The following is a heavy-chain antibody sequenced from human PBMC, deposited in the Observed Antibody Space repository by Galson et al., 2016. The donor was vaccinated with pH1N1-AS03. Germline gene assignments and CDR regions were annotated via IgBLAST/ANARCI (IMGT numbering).Heavy chain of an antibody. CDR1: GFTFSTHT. CDR3: ARLPRGPWRFDY. D-gene: IGHD3-10*01. V-gene: IGHV3-7*01. J-gene: IGHJ4*02. CDR2: INKDGSEK. Sequence: SLRLSCAASGFTFSTHTMHWVRQAPGKGLEWVANINKDGSEKSYVDSVKGRFTISRDTAKNSVFLQMNSVRAEDRAVYYCARLPRGPWRFDYWGQGTLVTVSS.